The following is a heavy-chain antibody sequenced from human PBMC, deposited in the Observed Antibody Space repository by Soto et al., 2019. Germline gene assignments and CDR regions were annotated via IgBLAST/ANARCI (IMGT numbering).Heavy chain of an antibody. D-gene: IGHD1-20*01. CDR3: VRETGYKVMAARWFDP. CDR2: VSSDGSKK. Sequence: QVQLVESGGGVVQPGRSLRLSCAASGFIFSSYAVHWVRQAPGKGLEWVAIVSSDGSKKDYGDSVKGRFTISRDNSKNTVYLQRNSLRTEDTAAYYCVRETGYKVMAARWFDPWGQGTLVTVSS. V-gene: IGHV3-30-3*01. CDR1: GFIFSSYA. J-gene: IGHJ5*02.